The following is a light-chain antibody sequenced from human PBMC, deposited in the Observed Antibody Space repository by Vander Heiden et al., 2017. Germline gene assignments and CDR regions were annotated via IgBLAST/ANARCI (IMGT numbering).Light chain of an antibody. V-gene: IGLV2-23*02. CDR3: CSYAGSRV. Sequence: SALTQPASVSGSPGQSITISCTGTSSDVGSYNLVSWYQQHPGKAPKLMIYEVSKRPSGVSNRFSGSKSGNTASLTISGLQAEDEADDYCCSYAGSRVFGGGTKLTVL. J-gene: IGLJ3*02. CDR1: SSDVGSYNL. CDR2: EVS.